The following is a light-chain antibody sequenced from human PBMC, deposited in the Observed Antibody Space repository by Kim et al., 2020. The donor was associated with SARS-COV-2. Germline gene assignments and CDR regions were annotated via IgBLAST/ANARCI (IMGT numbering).Light chain of an antibody. Sequence: WAPRKRATLSCRASQSVSNFLAWYQQKPGQPPRLLIYDASNRAAGIPARFGGSGSGTDFTLTISSLEPEDFAVYYCQQRDSWPPTFGQGTRLEIK. V-gene: IGKV3-11*01. CDR1: QSVSNF. CDR3: QQRDSWPPT. CDR2: DAS. J-gene: IGKJ5*01.